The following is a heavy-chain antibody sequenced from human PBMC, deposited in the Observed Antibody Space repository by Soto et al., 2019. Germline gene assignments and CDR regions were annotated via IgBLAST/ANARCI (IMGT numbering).Heavy chain of an antibody. V-gene: IGHV3-33*01. CDR1: GFIFSGYG. CDR2: MWHDGSNK. Sequence: QVQLVESGGGVVQPGRSLRLSCAASGFIFSGYGMHWVRQAPGKGLEWVAVMWHDGSNKYYADSVKGRFTISRDNSKNTLYLQMNSLRAEDTAVYYCARGAGVTTSPYFDYWGQGTLFTVSS. CDR3: ARGAGVTTSPYFDY. D-gene: IGHD4-17*01. J-gene: IGHJ4*02.